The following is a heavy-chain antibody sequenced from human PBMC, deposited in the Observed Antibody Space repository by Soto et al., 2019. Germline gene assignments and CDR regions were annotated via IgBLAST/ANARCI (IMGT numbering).Heavy chain of an antibody. V-gene: IGHV1-18*01. CDR1: GYTFTSYG. Sequence: QVQLVQSGAEVKKPGASVKVSCKASGYTFTSYGISWVRQAPGQGLEWMGWISAYNGNTNYAQKLQGRVTMTTDTATSTAYMELRSLRSDDTAVYYCARDDYDITRGGRYYYGMDVWGQGTTVTVSS. D-gene: IGHD3-9*01. CDR3: ARDDYDITRGGRYYYGMDV. J-gene: IGHJ6*02. CDR2: ISAYNGNT.